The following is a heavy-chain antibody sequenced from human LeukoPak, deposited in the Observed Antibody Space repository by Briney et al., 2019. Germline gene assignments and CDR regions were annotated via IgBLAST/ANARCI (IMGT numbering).Heavy chain of an antibody. CDR1: GYTFTIYA. V-gene: IGHV7-4-1*02. CDR2: INANTGNP. Sequence: EASVKGSCKASGYTFTIYAMNWVPQAPGQGHEWMGWINANTGNPTYAQGFAGRFVFSLDTSVSTAYLQISSLKAEDTAVYYCAMGTADSGYYQASFDYWGQGTLVTVSS. CDR3: AMGTADSGYYQASFDY. D-gene: IGHD3-22*01. J-gene: IGHJ4*02.